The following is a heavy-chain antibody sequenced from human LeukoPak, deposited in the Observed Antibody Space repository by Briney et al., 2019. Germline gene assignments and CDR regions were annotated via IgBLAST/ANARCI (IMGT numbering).Heavy chain of an antibody. D-gene: IGHD3-10*01. J-gene: IGHJ4*02. CDR1: GGTFSSYA. CDR2: IIPIFGTA. Sequence: GSSVKVSCKASGGTFSSYAISWVRQAPGQGLEWMGGIIPIFGTANYAQKFQGRVTITADESTSTAYMELSSLRSEDTAVYYCAREHMVRGVMRLGYWGQGTLVTASS. V-gene: IGHV1-69*01. CDR3: AREHMVRGVMRLGY.